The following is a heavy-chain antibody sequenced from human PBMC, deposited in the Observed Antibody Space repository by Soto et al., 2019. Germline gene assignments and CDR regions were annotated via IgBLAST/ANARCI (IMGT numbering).Heavy chain of an antibody. J-gene: IGHJ4*02. CDR1: GFTFDEYG. CDR3: TKGVLRFLEWLPRDYFDY. CDR2: ISWNSGSI. Sequence: EVQLVESGGGLEQPGRSLRLSCAASGFTFDEYGMHWVRQAPGKGLEWVSGISWNSGSIRYADSVKGRFTISRDNAKNSLYLQMNSLRTEDTALYYCTKGVLRFLEWLPRDYFDYWAREPWSPSPQ. V-gene: IGHV3-9*01. D-gene: IGHD3-3*01.